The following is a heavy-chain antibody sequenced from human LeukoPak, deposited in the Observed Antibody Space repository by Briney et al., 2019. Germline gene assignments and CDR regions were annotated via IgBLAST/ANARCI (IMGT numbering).Heavy chain of an antibody. CDR1: GFTFSSYA. D-gene: IGHD5-18*01. Sequence: GGSLRLSCAASGFTFSSYAMHWVRQAPGKGLEWVAVISYDGSNKYYADTVKGRFTISRDNSKNTLYLQMNSLRAEDTAVYYCARDRGGKLWSAFDYWGQGTLVTVSS. V-gene: IGHV3-30-3*01. CDR3: ARDRGGKLWSAFDY. J-gene: IGHJ4*02. CDR2: ISYDGSNK.